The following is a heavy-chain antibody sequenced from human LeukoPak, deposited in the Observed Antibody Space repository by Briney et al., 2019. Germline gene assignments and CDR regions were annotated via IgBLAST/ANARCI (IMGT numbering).Heavy chain of an antibody. V-gene: IGHV1-2*06. J-gene: IGHJ5*02. CDR3: ARVYSSSSIWFDP. CDR2: INPNSGGT. D-gene: IGHD6-6*01. CDR1: GYTFTSYA. Sequence: ASVKVSCKASGYTFTSYAMNWVRQAPGQGLEWMGRINPNSGGTNYAQKFQGRVTMTRDTSISTAYMELSGLRSDDTAVYYCARVYSSSSIWFDPWGQGTLVTVSS.